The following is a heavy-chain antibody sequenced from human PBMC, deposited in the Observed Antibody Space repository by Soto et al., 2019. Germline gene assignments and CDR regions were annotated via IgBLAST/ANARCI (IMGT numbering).Heavy chain of an antibody. D-gene: IGHD6-19*01. J-gene: IGHJ4*01. Sequence: QVQLVQSGAEVKKPGASVKVSCKASGYTFTSYGISWVRQAPGQGLEWMGWISANNGNTNYAQKLQGRVTMTTDTAKSKVNKDRRRLRAHDTAVYYCARMSGGGSGWYLLVYWGQGTLVTVSS. CDR2: ISANNGNT. CDR1: GYTFTSYG. CDR3: ARMSGGGSGWYLLVY. V-gene: IGHV1-18*01.